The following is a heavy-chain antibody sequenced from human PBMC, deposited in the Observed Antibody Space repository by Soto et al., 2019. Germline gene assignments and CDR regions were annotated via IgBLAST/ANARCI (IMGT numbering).Heavy chain of an antibody. D-gene: IGHD3-9*01. CDR3: ARYPAYYDILTGYYPNNWFAP. CDR2: IYYSGST. CDR1: GGSISSYY. J-gene: IGHJ5*02. V-gene: IGHV4-59*01. Sequence: QVQLQESGPGLVKLSETLSLTCTVSGGSISSYYCSWIRQPPGKGLEWIGDIYYSGSTNYNPSLTSRFTISVDTSKNEFALKLSSVTAAETAVYYSARYPAYYDILTGYYPNNWFAPWGQGTLDNVS.